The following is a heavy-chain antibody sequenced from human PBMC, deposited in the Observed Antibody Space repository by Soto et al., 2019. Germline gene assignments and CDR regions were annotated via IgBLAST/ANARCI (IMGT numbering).Heavy chain of an antibody. Sequence: SETLSLTCAVSGGSISSGGYSWSWIRQPPGKGLEWIGYIYHSGSTYYNPSLKSRVTISVDRSKNQFSLKLSSVTAADTAVYYCARGRYDYVWGSYRLYYFDYWGQGTLVTVSS. CDR3: ARGRYDYVWGSYRLYYFDY. D-gene: IGHD3-16*02. J-gene: IGHJ4*02. CDR2: IYHSGST. V-gene: IGHV4-30-2*01. CDR1: GGSISSGGYS.